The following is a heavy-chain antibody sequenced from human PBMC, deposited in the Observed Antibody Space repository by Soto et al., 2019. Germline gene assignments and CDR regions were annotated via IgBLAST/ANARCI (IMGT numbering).Heavy chain of an antibody. D-gene: IGHD5-18*01. V-gene: IGHV1-69*13. CDR1: GGTFSSYA. CDR2: IIPIFGTA. CDR3: ARAVDTAMGPIDY. J-gene: IGHJ4*02. Sequence: SVKVSCKASGGTFSSYAISWVRQAPGQELEWMGGIIPIFGTANYAQKFQGRVTITADESTSTAYMELSSLRSEDTAVYYCARAVDTAMGPIDYWGQGTLVTVSS.